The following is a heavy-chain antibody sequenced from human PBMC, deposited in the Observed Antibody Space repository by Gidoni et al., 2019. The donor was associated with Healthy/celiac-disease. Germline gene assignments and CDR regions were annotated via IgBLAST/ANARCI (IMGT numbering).Heavy chain of an antibody. J-gene: IGHJ4*02. CDR2: ISDDGSNK. V-gene: IGHV3-30*18. D-gene: IGHD3-10*01. CDR3: ANGDYYGSGRVFDY. CDR1: GFTFRSYG. Sequence: QVQLVESGGGVVQPGRSLRLSCAASGFTFRSYGMHWVRQAPGKGLEWVAVISDDGSNKYYADSVKGRFTISRDNYKNTLYLQMNSLRAEDTAVYYCANGDYYGSGRVFDYWGQGTLVTVSS.